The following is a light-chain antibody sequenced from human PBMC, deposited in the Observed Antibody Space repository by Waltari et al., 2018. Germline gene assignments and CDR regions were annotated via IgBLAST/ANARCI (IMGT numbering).Light chain of an antibody. V-gene: IGKV1-39*01. CDR3: QQGYRTPLT. CDR1: QNINNY. Sequence: DIQMTQSPSSLSASVGDRVTITCRASQNINNYLNWYQQRPGKAPKLLIYAATTRQSGAPSRFGGSESGTDFTLTITSLQPEDFATYFCQQGYRTPLTFGGGTKVEIK. CDR2: AAT. J-gene: IGKJ4*01.